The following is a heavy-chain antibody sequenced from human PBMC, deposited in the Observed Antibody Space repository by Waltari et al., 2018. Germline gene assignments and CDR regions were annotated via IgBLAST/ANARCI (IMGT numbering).Heavy chain of an antibody. CDR3: AKYCSGGSCYSVGMDV. Sequence: QVQLVQSGAEVKKPGSSVKVSCKASGGTFSSYTISWVRRAPGQGLEWMGRIIPILGIANYAQKFQGRVTITADKSTSTAYMELSSLRSEDTAVYYCAKYCSGGSCYSVGMDVWGQGTTVTVSS. CDR1: GGTFSSYT. J-gene: IGHJ6*02. V-gene: IGHV1-69*02. D-gene: IGHD2-15*01. CDR2: IIPILGIA.